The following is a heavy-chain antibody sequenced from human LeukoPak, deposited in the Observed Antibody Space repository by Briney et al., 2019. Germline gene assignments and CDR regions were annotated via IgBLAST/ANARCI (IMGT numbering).Heavy chain of an antibody. CDR3: ARAYGSGSPIDY. CDR2: INHSGST. V-gene: IGHV4-34*01. J-gene: IGHJ4*02. Sequence: SETLSLTCAVYGGSFSGYYWSWIRQPPGKGLEWIGEINHSGSTNYNPSLKSRVTISVDTSKNPFSLKLSSVAAADTAVYYCARAYGSGSPIDYWGQGTLVTVSS. CDR1: GGSFSGYY. D-gene: IGHD3-10*01.